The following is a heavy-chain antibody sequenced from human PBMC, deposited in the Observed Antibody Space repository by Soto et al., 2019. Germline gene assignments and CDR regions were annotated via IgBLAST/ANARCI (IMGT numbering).Heavy chain of an antibody. V-gene: IGHV3-23*01. CDR2: ISGSGGST. Sequence: PGGSLRLSCAASGFTFSSYAMSWVRQAPGKGLEWVSAISGSGGSTYYADSVKGRFTISRDNSKNTLYLQMNSLRAEDTAVYYRAKDFQVGADPYYFDYWGQGTLVTVSS. J-gene: IGHJ4*02. CDR3: AKDFQVGADPYYFDY. CDR1: GFTFSSYA. D-gene: IGHD1-26*01.